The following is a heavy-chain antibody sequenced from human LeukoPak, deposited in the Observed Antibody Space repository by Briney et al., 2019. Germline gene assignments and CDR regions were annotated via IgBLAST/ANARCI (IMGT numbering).Heavy chain of an antibody. CDR2: IWYDGSNK. Sequence: PGGSLRLSCAASGFTFSSYGMHWVRQAPGKGLEWVAVIWYDGSNKYYADSVKGRFTISRDNSKNTLYLQMNGLRTEDTALYYCAKDKEYYGSGSYSHFDYWGQGTLVTVSS. CDR1: GFTFSSYG. D-gene: IGHD3-10*01. J-gene: IGHJ4*02. CDR3: AKDKEYYGSGSYSHFDY. V-gene: IGHV3-30*02.